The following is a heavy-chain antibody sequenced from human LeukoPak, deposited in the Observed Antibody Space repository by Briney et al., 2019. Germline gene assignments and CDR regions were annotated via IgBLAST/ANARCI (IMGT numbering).Heavy chain of an antibody. D-gene: IGHD3-3*01. CDR1: GFTFSSYG. CDR2: IRYDGSNK. Sequence: GGSLRLSCAASGFTFSSYGMHWVRQAPGKGLEWVAFIRYDGSNKYYADSVKGRFTISRDNSKNTLYLQMNSLRAEDTAVYYCAKLGYDFWSGYYYDYWGQGTLVTVSS. CDR3: AKLGYDFWSGYYYDY. V-gene: IGHV3-30*02. J-gene: IGHJ4*02.